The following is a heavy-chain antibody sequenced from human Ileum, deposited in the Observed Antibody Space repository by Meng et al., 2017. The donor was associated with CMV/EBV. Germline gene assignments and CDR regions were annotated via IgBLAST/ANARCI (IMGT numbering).Heavy chain of an antibody. CDR1: GFKFEDEA. D-gene: IGHD3-10*01. V-gene: IGHV3-20*04. J-gene: IGHJ4*02. CDR3: ARNKSNYLDS. Sequence: LACVVAGFKFEDEAMSWVRQVSGKGLEWVSGLNWNSVSAGYADSVKGRFIISRDNAKNTLYLQMNRLRAEDTALYYCARNKSNYLDSWGRGTLVTVSS. CDR2: LNWNSVSA.